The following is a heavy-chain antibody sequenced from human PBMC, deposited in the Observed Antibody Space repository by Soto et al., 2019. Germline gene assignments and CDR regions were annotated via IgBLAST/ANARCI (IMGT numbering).Heavy chain of an antibody. V-gene: IGHV3-23*01. CDR3: AKAELRITIVRGVIFPIDS. J-gene: IGHJ4*02. CDR1: GFTFSSYA. CDR2: ISGSGGST. D-gene: IGHD3-10*01. Sequence: EVQLLESGGGLVQPGGSLRLSCAASGFTFSSYAMSWVRQAPGKGLEWVSAISGSGGSTYYADSVKGRFTISRDNSKNTLYLQMHSLIAEDTAVDYCAKAELRITIVRGVIFPIDSWGQGTLVTVSS.